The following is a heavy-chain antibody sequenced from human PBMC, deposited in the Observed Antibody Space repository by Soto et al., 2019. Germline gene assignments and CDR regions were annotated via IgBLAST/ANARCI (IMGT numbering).Heavy chain of an antibody. CDR2: IYYSGST. CDR3: ARHSGATKSRRSNWFDP. D-gene: IGHD5-12*01. V-gene: IGHV4-30-4*01. J-gene: IGHJ5*02. CDR1: GGSISSGDYY. Sequence: SETLSLTCTVSGGSISSGDYYWSWIRQPPGKGLEWIGYIYYSGSTYYNPSLKSRVTISVDTSKNQFSLKLSSVTAADTAVYYCARHSGATKSRRSNWFDPWGQGTLVTVSS.